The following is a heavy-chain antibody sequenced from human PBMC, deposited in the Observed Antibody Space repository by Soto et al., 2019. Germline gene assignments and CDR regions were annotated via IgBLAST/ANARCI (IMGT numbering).Heavy chain of an antibody. Sequence: QGQLVQSGPEVKKPGASVNISCKASGYTFTTSGISRVRQAPGQGLERMGWISPSSGKIDYAQKIQGKVVMTTDTSTNTADLASRSLRSDDTAVYYCARDLGFSGGWQPWGQGTLVTVSS. CDR2: ISPSSGKI. V-gene: IGHV1-18*01. CDR1: GYTFTTSG. D-gene: IGHD6-19*01. CDR3: ARDLGFSGGWQP. J-gene: IGHJ5*02.